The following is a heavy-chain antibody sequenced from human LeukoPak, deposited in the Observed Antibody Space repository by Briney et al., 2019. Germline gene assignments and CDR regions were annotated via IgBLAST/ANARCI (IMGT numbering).Heavy chain of an antibody. J-gene: IGHJ4*02. CDR1: GFTFSSYS. CDR3: APQLLHYFDY. D-gene: IGHD2-2*01. CDR2: ISSSSSTI. V-gene: IGHV3-48*02. Sequence: GGSQRLSCAASGFTFSSYSMNWVRQAPGKGLEWVSYISSSSSTIYYAASVKGRFTITRDNAKNSPYLQMNSLRDEDTAVYYCAPQLLHYFDYWGEVTFDAVSS.